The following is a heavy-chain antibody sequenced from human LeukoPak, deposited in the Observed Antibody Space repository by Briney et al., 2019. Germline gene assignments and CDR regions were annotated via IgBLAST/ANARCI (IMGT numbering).Heavy chain of an antibody. CDR1: GGSISSYY. D-gene: IGHD3-10*01. V-gene: IGHV4-4*07. J-gene: IGHJ4*02. CDR2: IHTSGST. CDR3: ARDGLQVSGSTVDY. Sequence: SETLSLTCTVSGGSISSYYWSWIRQPAGKGLEWIGRIHTSGSTNYNPSLKSRVTMSVDTSKNQFSLKLSSVTAADTAVYYCARDGLQVSGSTVDYWGQGTLVTVSS.